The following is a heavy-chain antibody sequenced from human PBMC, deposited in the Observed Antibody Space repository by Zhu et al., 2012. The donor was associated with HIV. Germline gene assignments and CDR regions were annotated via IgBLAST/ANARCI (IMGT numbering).Heavy chain of an antibody. J-gene: IGHJ4*02. Sequence: QVQLQESGPGLVKPSETLSLTCAVSGYSISSGHYWGWIRQSPGKGLEWIGSIYHTGATSYNPSLLKSRVTISVNTSKNQFSLKLSSVTATDTAVYYCARHGWYYYGSGHIGKANFDHVGPGNPGPPSPQ. CDR2: IYHTGAT. V-gene: IGHV4-38-2*01. D-gene: IGHD3-10*01. CDR3: ARHGWYYYGSGHIGKANFDH. CDR1: GYSISSGHY.